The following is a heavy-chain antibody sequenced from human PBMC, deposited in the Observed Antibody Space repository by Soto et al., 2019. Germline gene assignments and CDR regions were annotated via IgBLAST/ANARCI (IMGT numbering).Heavy chain of an antibody. CDR3: ARKDKSGYFNWFDP. J-gene: IGHJ5*02. CDR2: IFPSDSDT. CDR1: GYRFTSYW. V-gene: IGHV5-51*01. Sequence: GESLKISCRTSGYRFTSYWIAWVRQRPGKGLEWMGIIFPSDSDTRYSPSFQGQVTISADRSTSTVFLQWASLKASDTALYFCARKDKSGYFNWFDPWGQGTLVTVSS. D-gene: IGHD3-22*01.